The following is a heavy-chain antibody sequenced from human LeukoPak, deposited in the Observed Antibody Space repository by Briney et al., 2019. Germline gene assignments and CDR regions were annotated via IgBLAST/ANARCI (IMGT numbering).Heavy chain of an antibody. V-gene: IGHV3-21*01. Sequence: PGGSLRLSCAASGFTFSSYSMNWVRQAPGKGLEWVSSISSSSSYIYYADSVKGRFTISRDNAKNSLYLQMNSLRAEDTAVYYCARDSSRPDIATSWFDPWGQGTLVTVSS. CDR3: ARDSSRPDIATSWFDP. CDR1: GFTFSSYS. J-gene: IGHJ5*02. CDR2: ISSSSSYI. D-gene: IGHD2-15*01.